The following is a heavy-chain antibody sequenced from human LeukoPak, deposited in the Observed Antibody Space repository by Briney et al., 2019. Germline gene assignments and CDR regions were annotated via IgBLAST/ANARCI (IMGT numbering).Heavy chain of an antibody. CDR2: INPNSGGT. Sequence: ASVKVSCKASGYTFTGYYMHWVRQAPGQGLEWMGWINPNSGGTNYAQEFQGRVTMTRDTSISTAYMELSRLRSDDTAVYYCAREGSGNAFDIWGQGTMVTVSS. J-gene: IGHJ3*02. CDR3: AREGSGNAFDI. V-gene: IGHV1-2*02. CDR1: GYTFTGYY.